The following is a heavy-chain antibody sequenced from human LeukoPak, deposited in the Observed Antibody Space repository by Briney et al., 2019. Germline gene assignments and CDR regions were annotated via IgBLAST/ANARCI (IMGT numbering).Heavy chain of an antibody. Sequence: SETLSLTCNVSGGSISSYYWTWTRQSAGKGLEWIGRISASGSTNYNPSLKSRVTVSVDTSNNHFSLNLSSVTVADTAVYWCAREARDSRHLDLWGQGTLVTVSS. V-gene: IGHV4-4*07. D-gene: IGHD3-22*01. CDR3: AREARDSRHLDL. CDR2: ISASGST. CDR1: GGSISSYY. J-gene: IGHJ5*02.